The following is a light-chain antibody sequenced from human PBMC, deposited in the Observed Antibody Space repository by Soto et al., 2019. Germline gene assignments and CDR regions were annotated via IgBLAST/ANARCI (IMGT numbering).Light chain of an antibody. J-gene: IGKJ2*01. CDR3: QQYGSSPPNT. CDR1: QSVSSSY. Sequence: EIVLTQSAGTLSLYPGERATLSCRASQSVSSSYLAWYQQKPGQAPRLLIYGASSRATGIPDRFSGSGSGTDFTLTISRLEPEDFAVYYCQQYGSSPPNTFGQGTKLEIK. V-gene: IGKV3-20*01. CDR2: GAS.